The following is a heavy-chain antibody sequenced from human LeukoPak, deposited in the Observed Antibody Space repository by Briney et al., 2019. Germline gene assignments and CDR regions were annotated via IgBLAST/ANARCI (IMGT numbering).Heavy chain of an antibody. CDR2: MNPNSGNT. J-gene: IGHJ4*02. CDR1: GYTFTPCD. V-gene: IGHV1-8*01. D-gene: IGHD6-19*01. Sequence: GASVKVSCKASGYTFTPCDINWVRQATGQGLEWMGWMNPNSGNTGYGQSFQGRITMTRDIPIGTAYMELSNLTSEDTAIYHCTRGSSGRRDNWGQGTLVTVSA. CDR3: TRGSSGRRDN.